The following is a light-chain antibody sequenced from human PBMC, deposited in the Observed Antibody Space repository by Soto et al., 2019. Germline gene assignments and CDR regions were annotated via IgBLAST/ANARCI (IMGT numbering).Light chain of an antibody. Sequence: EIVLTQSPGTLSLSPGERATLSCRASQSVSSNYLAWYQQIPGQAPRPLIYGASSRVPGIPDRFSGSGSGTDFTLTISRLEPEDFAVYYCQQYGSLPWTFGQGTKVDI. J-gene: IGKJ1*01. CDR1: QSVSSNY. V-gene: IGKV3-20*01. CDR3: QQYGSLPWT. CDR2: GAS.